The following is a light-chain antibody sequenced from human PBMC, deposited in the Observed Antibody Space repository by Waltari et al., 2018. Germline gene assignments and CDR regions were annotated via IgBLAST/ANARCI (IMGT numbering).Light chain of an antibody. CDR1: SSDVGGYNY. Sequence: QSALTQPASVSGSPGQSITISCTGTSSDVGGYNYVSWYQQHPGKAPKLRIYDVRNRPSGVCNRLAGSKSGNTASLTISGLQAEDEADYYCNSYTSSSTLVFGGGTKLTVL. CDR2: DVR. V-gene: IGLV2-14*01. CDR3: NSYTSSSTLV. J-gene: IGLJ2*01.